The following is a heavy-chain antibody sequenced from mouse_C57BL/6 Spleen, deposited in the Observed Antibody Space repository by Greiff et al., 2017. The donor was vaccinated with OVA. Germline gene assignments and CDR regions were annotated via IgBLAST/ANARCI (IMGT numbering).Heavy chain of an antibody. J-gene: IGHJ2*01. CDR3: ARGNYYGSSLDY. V-gene: IGHV2-2*01. Sequence: VQLQQSGPGLVQPSQSLSITCTVSGFSLTSYGVHWVRQSPGTGLEWLGVIWSGGSTDYNAAFISRLSISKDNSKSQVFFKMNSLQADDTAIYYCARGNYYGSSLDYWGQGTTLTVSS. D-gene: IGHD1-1*01. CDR2: IWSGGST. CDR1: GFSLTSYG.